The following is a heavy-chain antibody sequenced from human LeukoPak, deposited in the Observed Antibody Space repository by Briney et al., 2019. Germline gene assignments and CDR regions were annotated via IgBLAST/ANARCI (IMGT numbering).Heavy chain of an antibody. Sequence: GGSLRLSCAASGFTFSSYSMNWVHQAPGKGLEWVSYISSSSSTIYYADSVKGRFTISRDNAKNSLYLQMNSLRDEDTAVYYCARDLGSSWYGVWFDPWGQGTLVTVSS. CDR3: ARDLGSSWYGVWFDP. CDR2: ISSSSSTI. V-gene: IGHV3-48*02. J-gene: IGHJ5*02. D-gene: IGHD6-13*01. CDR1: GFTFSSYS.